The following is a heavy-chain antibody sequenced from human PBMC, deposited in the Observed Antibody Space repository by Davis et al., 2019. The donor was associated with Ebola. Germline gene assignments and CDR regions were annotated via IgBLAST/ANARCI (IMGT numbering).Heavy chain of an antibody. CDR2: IIPIFGTA. CDR3: ARVYCSSTSCHPVHGMDV. J-gene: IGHJ6*02. V-gene: IGHV1-69*13. CDR1: GGTFSSYA. Sequence: SVKVSCKASGGTFSSYAISWVRQAPGQGLEWMGGIIPIFGTANYAQKFQGRVTITADESTSTAYMELSSLRSEDTAVYYCARVYCSSTSCHPVHGMDVWGQGTTVTVSS. D-gene: IGHD2-2*01.